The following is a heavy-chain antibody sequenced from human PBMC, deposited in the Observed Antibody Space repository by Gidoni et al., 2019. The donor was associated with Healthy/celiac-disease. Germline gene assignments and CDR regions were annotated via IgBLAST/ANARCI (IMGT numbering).Heavy chain of an antibody. CDR3: ARHYDFWSGYPVHFDY. Sequence: QVQLQESGPGLVKPSETLSLTCTVSGGSISSYYWSWIRQPPGKGLEWIGYIYYSGSTNYNPSLKSRVTISVDTSKNQFSLKLSSVTAADTAVYYCARHYDFWSGYPVHFDYWGQGTLVTVSS. V-gene: IGHV4-59*08. CDR1: GGSISSYY. J-gene: IGHJ4*02. D-gene: IGHD3-3*01. CDR2: IYYSGST.